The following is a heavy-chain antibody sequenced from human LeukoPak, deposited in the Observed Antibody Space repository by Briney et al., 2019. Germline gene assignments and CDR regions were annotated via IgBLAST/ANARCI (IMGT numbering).Heavy chain of an antibody. CDR1: GYSISSGYY. J-gene: IGHJ4*02. CDR2: IYHSGST. CDR3: ARAAMITFGGPLDY. Sequence: SETLSLTCTVSGYSISSGYYWGWIRQPPGKGLEWIGSIYHSGSTYYNPSLKSRVTISGDTSKNQFSLKLSSVTAADTAVYYCARAAMITFGGPLDYWGQGTLVTVSS. V-gene: IGHV4-38-2*02. D-gene: IGHD3-16*01.